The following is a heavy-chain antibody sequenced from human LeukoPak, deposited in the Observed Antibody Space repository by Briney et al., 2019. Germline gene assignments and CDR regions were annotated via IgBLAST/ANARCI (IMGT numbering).Heavy chain of an antibody. V-gene: IGHV3-30*02. Sequence: GGSLRLSCAASGFTFSSYGMHWVRQAPGKGLEWVAVIWYDGSNKYYADSVKGRFTISRDNSKNTLYLQMNSLRAEDTAVYYCAKDDQVSWFDPWGQGTLVTVSS. J-gene: IGHJ5*02. CDR1: GFTFSSYG. CDR2: IWYDGSNK. CDR3: AKDDQVSWFDP.